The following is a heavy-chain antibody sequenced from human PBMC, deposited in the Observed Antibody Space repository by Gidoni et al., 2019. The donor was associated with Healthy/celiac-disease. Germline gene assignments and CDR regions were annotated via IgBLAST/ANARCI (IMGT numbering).Heavy chain of an antibody. D-gene: IGHD1-26*01. CDR1: GFPFRSYA. Sequence: EVQLLESGGGLVQPGGSLRLSCEASGFPFRSYAMSWVRQAPGKGLEWVSDISGSGGSTDYADSVKGRFTISRDNSKNTLYLQMSSLRAEDTAVYYCAKAWWELPEGVFDIWGQGTMVTVSS. J-gene: IGHJ3*02. CDR2: ISGSGGST. CDR3: AKAWWELPEGVFDI. V-gene: IGHV3-23*01.